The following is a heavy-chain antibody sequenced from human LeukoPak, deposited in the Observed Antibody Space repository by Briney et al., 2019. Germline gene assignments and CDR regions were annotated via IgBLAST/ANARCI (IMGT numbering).Heavy chain of an antibody. CDR2: ISGSGGST. CDR3: ATRSRGGNGLDY. Sequence: GGSLRLSCAASGLTFSSYAMSWVRQAPGKGLEWVSAISGSGGSTYYADSVKGRFTISRDNSKNTLYLQMNSLRAEDTAVYYCATRSRGGNGLDYWGQGTLVTVSS. V-gene: IGHV3-23*01. J-gene: IGHJ4*02. CDR1: GLTFSSYA. D-gene: IGHD3-10*01.